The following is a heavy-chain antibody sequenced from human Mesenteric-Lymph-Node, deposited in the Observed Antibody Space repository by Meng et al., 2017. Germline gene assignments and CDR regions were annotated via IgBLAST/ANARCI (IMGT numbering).Heavy chain of an antibody. J-gene: IGHJ4*02. Sequence: VQLRKSGAWGDGPAASVKFSCKASQYTFTSYDINWVRQAPGKGLEWIGWMSPNNDNAHYAQKFQGKGTMTRNTSISTVYMELSSLRSEDTAVYYCARGVDAEVDYWGQGTLVTVSS. CDR3: ARGVDAEVDY. CDR1: QYTFTSYD. V-gene: IGHV1-8*01. CDR2: MSPNNDNA. D-gene: IGHD1-26*01.